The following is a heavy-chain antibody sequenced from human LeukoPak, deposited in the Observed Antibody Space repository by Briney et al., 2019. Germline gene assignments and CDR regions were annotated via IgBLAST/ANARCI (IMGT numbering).Heavy chain of an antibody. CDR3: ARGQGSSSWYGTSYYFDY. CDR2: INHSGST. CDR1: GGSFSGYY. V-gene: IGHV4-34*01. J-gene: IGHJ4*02. D-gene: IGHD6-13*01. Sequence: SETLSVTCAVYGGSFSGYYWSWIRQPPGKGLEWIGEINHSGSTNYNPSLKSRVTISVDTSKNQFSLKLSSVTAADTAVYYCARGQGSSSWYGTSYYFDYWGQGTLVTVSS.